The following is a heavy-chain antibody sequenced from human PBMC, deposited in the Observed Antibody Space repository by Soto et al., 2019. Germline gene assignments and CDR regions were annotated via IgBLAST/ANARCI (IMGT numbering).Heavy chain of an antibody. CDR1: GGSISSGGYS. D-gene: IGHD3-3*01. CDR2: IYYSGTT. CDR3: ARVASLRFLEWSPIYYYYYYMDV. J-gene: IGHJ6*03. Sequence: PSETLSLTCTVSGGSISSGGYSWSWIRQHPGKGLEWIGYIYYSGTTYYNPSLKSRVTISMDTSKNQFSLKLSSVTAADTAVYYCARVASLRFLEWSPIYYYYYYMDVWGKGTTVTVSS. V-gene: IGHV4-31*03.